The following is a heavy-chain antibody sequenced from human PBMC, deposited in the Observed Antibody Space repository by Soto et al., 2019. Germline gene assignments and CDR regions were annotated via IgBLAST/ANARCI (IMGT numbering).Heavy chain of an antibody. CDR2: VYYNGNT. CDR3: ARGGWTNDY. J-gene: IGHJ4*02. D-gene: IGHD6-19*01. V-gene: IGHV4-59*11. Sequence: SETLSLTCTVSGGSISGHYWSWIRQPPGKGLEWIGYVYYNGNTNYNPSLKSRVTFSVDTSKNQVSLQLNSVTAADTAVYFCARGGWTNDYWGQGSLVTV. CDR1: GGSISGHY.